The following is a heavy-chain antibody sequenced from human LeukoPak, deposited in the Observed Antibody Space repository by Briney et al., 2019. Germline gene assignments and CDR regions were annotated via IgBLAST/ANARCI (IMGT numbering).Heavy chain of an antibody. CDR2: ISHDGSNK. CDR1: GFPFSSYG. V-gene: IGHV3-30*18. Sequence: PGGSLRLSCAASGFPFSSYGMHWVRQAPGKGPEWVAVISHDGSNKYYADSVKGRFTISRDNSKNTLYLQMSSLRAEDTAVYYCAKDGAVGWSGMDVWGQGTTVTVSS. CDR3: AKDGAVGWSGMDV. J-gene: IGHJ6*02. D-gene: IGHD3-3*01.